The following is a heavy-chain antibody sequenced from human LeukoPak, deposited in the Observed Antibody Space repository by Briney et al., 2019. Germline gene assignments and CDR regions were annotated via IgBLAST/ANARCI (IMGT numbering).Heavy chain of an antibody. Sequence: SQTLSLTCAISGDSVSSNSAAWNWIRQSPSRGPEWLGRTYYRSKWYHDYAVSVKSRITINPDTSKNQFSLQLNSVTPEDAAVYYCARVDYGGTNSLDFWGQGILVTVSS. D-gene: IGHD4-23*01. CDR1: GDSVSSNSAA. CDR2: TYYRSKWYH. V-gene: IGHV6-1*01. J-gene: IGHJ4*02. CDR3: ARVDYGGTNSLDF.